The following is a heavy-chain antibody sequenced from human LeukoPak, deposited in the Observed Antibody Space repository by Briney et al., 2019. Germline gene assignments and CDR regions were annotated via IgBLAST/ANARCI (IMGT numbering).Heavy chain of an antibody. V-gene: IGHV3-30*18. CDR3: AKDIVGAKGGYYYYGMDV. J-gene: IGHJ6*02. CDR2: ISYDGSNK. D-gene: IGHD1-26*01. CDR1: GFTFSSYG. Sequence: PGRSLRLSCAASGFTFSSYGMHWVRQAPGKGLEWVAVISYDGSNKYYADPVKGRFTISRDNSKNALYLQMNSLRAEDTAVYYCAKDIVGAKGGYYYYGMDVWGQGTTVTVSS.